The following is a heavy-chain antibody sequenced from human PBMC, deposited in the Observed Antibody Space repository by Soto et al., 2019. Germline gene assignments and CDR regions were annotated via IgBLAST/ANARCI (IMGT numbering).Heavy chain of an antibody. CDR2: IYYSGST. D-gene: IGHD3-9*01. CDR3: ARGGDYDILTGYAYYYYGMDV. J-gene: IGHJ6*02. V-gene: IGHV4-59*01. CDR1: GGSISSYC. Sequence: SETLSLTCTVSGGSISSYCWSWIRQPPGKGLEWIGYIYYSGSTNYNPSLKSRVTISVDTSKNQFSLKLSSVTAADTAVYYCARGGDYDILTGYAYYYYGMDVWGQGTTVTVSS.